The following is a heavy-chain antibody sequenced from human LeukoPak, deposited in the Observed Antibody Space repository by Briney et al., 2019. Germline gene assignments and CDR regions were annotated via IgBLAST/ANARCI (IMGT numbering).Heavy chain of an antibody. CDR3: ARDSRYGSGSSPDY. Sequence: ASVKVSCKASGYTFTSYGISWVRQAPGQGLEWMGWISAYNGNTNYAQKLQGRVTMTTDTSTSTAYTELRSLRSDDTAVYYCARDSRYGSGSSPDYWAREPWSPSPQ. CDR2: ISAYNGNT. D-gene: IGHD3-10*01. J-gene: IGHJ4*02. CDR1: GYTFTSYG. V-gene: IGHV1-18*04.